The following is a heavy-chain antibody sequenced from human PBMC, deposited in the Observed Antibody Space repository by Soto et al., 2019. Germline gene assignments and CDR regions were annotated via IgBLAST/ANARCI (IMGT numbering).Heavy chain of an antibody. CDR1: GFTFSSYA. CDR2: ISGSGGST. Sequence: GGSLRLSCAASGFTFSSYAMSWVRQAPGKGLEWVSAISGSGGSTYYADSVKGRFTISRDNSKNTLYLQMNSLRAEDTAVYYCANPLCSRGSCYPARFDYWGKGTLVTVSS. CDR3: ANPLCSRGSCYPARFDY. D-gene: IGHD2-15*01. V-gene: IGHV3-23*01. J-gene: IGHJ4*02.